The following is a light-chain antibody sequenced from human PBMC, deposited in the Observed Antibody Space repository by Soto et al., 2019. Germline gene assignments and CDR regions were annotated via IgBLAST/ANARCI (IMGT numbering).Light chain of an antibody. CDR1: QSISSW. J-gene: IGKJ2*01. Sequence: DIQMTQSPSTLSASVGDRVTITCRASQSISSWLAWYQQKPGKAPKLLIYKASSLESGVPSRFSGSGSGTEVTLTISSLQPDDFATYYCQQYNSYSGYTCGQGTKLDIK. CDR3: QQYNSYSGYT. V-gene: IGKV1-5*03. CDR2: KAS.